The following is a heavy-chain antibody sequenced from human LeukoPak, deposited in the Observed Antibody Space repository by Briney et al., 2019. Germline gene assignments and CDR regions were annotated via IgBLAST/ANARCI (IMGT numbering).Heavy chain of an antibody. Sequence: ASVKVSCKASGYTFTSYDINWVRQATRQGLEWMGWMNPNSGNTGYAQKFQGRVTMTRNTSISTAYMELSSLRSEDTAVYYCARGVYYDSSGYPDAFDIWGQGTMVTVSS. J-gene: IGHJ3*02. CDR2: MNPNSGNT. CDR3: ARGVYYDSSGYPDAFDI. V-gene: IGHV1-8*01. D-gene: IGHD3-22*01. CDR1: GYTFTSYD.